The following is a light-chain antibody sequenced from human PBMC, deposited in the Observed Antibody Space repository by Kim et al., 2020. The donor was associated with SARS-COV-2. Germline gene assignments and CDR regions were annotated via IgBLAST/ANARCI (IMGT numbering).Light chain of an antibody. CDR3: QQSDKLPLT. Sequence: ASAGERDTIPCQASQDIKKYLKWFQQKPGKAPKLLIYDASNLESGVPSRCSGSGSGTHFTLTISSLQPVDVATYYCQQSDKLPLTFGPGTKVDIK. CDR1: QDIKKY. J-gene: IGKJ3*01. CDR2: DAS. V-gene: IGKV1-33*01.